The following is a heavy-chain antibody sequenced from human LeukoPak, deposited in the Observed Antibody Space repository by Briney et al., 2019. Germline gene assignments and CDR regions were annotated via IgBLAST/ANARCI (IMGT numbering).Heavy chain of an antibody. CDR1: GGSISSSSYY. D-gene: IGHD3-3*01. V-gene: IGHV4-39*07. CDR2: IYYSGST. J-gene: IGHJ5*02. CDR3: ARVGYYTTTLNH. Sequence: SETLSLTCTVSGGSISSSSYYWGWIRQPPGKGLEWSGSIYYSGSTYYNPSLKSRVTISVDTSKNQFSLKLSSVTAADTAVYYCARVGYYTTTLNHWGQGTLVTVSS.